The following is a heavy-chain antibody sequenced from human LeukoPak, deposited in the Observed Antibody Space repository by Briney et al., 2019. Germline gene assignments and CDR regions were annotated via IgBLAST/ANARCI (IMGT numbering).Heavy chain of an antibody. CDR3: ARRLIDRTSWSFDY. D-gene: IGHD6-13*01. J-gene: IGHJ4*02. V-gene: IGHV5-51*01. CDR1: GYRLTNYW. Sequence: GESLKISCKASGYRLTNYWIGWVRQMPGKGLEWMGIIYPGDSDTRYSPSFQGQVTISADKSISTAYLQWSSLKASDTAMYYCARRLIDRTSWSFDYWGQGTLVTVSS. CDR2: IYPGDSDT.